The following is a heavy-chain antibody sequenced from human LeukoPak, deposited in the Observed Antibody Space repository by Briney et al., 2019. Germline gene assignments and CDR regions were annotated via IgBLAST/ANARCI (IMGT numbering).Heavy chain of an antibody. CDR1: GGSISSYY. Sequence: SETLSLTCTVSGGSISSYYWSWIRQPPGKGLEWIGYIYYSGSTNYNPSLKSRVTISVDTSKNQFSLKLSSVTAADTAVYYCAREITGYSSTESWFDPWGQGTLVTVSS. V-gene: IGHV4-59*01. CDR3: AREITGYSSTESWFDP. D-gene: IGHD6-13*01. CDR2: IYYSGST. J-gene: IGHJ5*02.